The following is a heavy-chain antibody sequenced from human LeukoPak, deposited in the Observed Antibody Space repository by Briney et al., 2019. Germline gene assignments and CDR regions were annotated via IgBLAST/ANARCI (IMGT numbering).Heavy chain of an antibody. V-gene: IGHV4-30-2*01. CDR2: IYHSGST. CDR1: GGSISSGGYS. CDR3: ARDIEINYFDY. Sequence: PSETLSPTCAASGGSISSGGYSWSWIRQPPGKGLEWIGYIYHSGSTYYNPSLKSRVTISVDRSKNQFSLKLSSVTAADTAVYYCARDIEINYFDYWGQGTLVTVSS. J-gene: IGHJ4*02. D-gene: IGHD2/OR15-2a*01.